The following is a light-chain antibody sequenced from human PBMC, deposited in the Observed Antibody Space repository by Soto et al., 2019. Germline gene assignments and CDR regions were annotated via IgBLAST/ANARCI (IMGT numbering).Light chain of an antibody. CDR2: DVS. CDR1: SSDVGAYNY. J-gene: IGLJ2*01. Sequence: QSALTQPASVSGSPGQSITISCTGTSSDVGAYNYVSWYQRLPGEGPKLMIHDVSNRPSGVSDRFSGSKSGNTASLTISGLQSEDEADYYCSSFSSNTTTILFGGGTKLTVL. V-gene: IGLV2-14*03. CDR3: SSFSSNTTTIL.